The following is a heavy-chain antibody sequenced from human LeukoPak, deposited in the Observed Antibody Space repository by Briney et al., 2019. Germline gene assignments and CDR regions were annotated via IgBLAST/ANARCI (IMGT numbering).Heavy chain of an antibody. CDR3: ARGLFYRAASPYYYGMDV. J-gene: IGHJ6*02. CDR1: GYTFTSYD. CDR2: MNPNSGNT. Sequence: ASVKVSCKASGYTFTSYDINWVRQVTGQGLEWMGWMNPNSGNTGYAQKFQGRVTMTRNTSISTAYMELSRLRSEDTAVYYCARGLFYRAASPYYYGMDVWGQGTTVTVSS. V-gene: IGHV1-8*01. D-gene: IGHD2-2*01.